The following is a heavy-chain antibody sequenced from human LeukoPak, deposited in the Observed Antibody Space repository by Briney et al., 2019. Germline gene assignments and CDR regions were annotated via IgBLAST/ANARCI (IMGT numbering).Heavy chain of an antibody. Sequence: GASVKVSCKASGYTFTSYYMHWVRQAPGQGLEWMGIINPSGGSTSYAQKFQGRVTMTRDMSTSTVYMELSSLRSEDTAVYYCARVDSSGWYWNWFDPWGQGTLVTVSS. D-gene: IGHD6-19*01. CDR2: INPSGGST. V-gene: IGHV1-46*01. CDR3: ARVDSSGWYWNWFDP. CDR1: GYTFTSYY. J-gene: IGHJ5*02.